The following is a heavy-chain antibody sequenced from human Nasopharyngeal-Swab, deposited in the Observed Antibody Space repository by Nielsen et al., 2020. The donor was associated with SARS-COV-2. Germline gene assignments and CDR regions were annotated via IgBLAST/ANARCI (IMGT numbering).Heavy chain of an antibody. CDR2: ITPFNGNT. CDR1: GYTFTYRY. CDR3: ASESSSGPRYGMDV. D-gene: IGHD3-22*01. J-gene: IGHJ6*02. Sequence: SVKVSCKASGYTFTYRYLHWVRQAPGQALEWMGWITPFNGNTNYAQKFQDRVTITRDRSMSTAYMELSSLRSEDTAMYYCASESSSGPRYGMDVWGQGTTVTVSS. V-gene: IGHV1-45*02.